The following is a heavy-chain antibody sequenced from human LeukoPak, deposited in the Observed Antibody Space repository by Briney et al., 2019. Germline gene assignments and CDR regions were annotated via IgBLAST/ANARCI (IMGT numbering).Heavy chain of an antibody. J-gene: IGHJ3*02. CDR3: ARDSFRRSSTGAFDI. CDR1: GYTFTGYY. CDR2: INPNSGGT. Sequence: ASVKVSCKASGYTFTGYYMHWVRQAPGQGLEWMGWINPNSGGTNYAQKFQGRAIMTRDTSISTVYMELRSLRSDDTAVYYCARDSFRRSSTGAFDIWGQGTMVTVSS. V-gene: IGHV1-2*02. D-gene: IGHD2-2*01.